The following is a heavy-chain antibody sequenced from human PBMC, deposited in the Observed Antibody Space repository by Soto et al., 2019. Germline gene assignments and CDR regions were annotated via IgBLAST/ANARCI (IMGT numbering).Heavy chain of an antibody. J-gene: IGHJ5*02. CDR1: GGSISSGGYS. CDR3: ARVPSP. CDR2: IYHSGST. Sequence: QLQLQESGSGRVKPSQTLSLTCAVSGGSISSGGYSWSWIRQPPGKGLEWIGYIYHSGSTYYNPSLTSRVTISVDTSKNQFSLKLSSVSAADTAVYYCARVPSPWGQGTLVTVSS. V-gene: IGHV4-30-2*01.